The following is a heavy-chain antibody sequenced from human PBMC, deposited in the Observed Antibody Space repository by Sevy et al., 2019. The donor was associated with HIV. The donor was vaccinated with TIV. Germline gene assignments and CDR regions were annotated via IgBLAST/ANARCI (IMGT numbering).Heavy chain of an antibody. J-gene: IGHJ4*02. V-gene: IGHV3-7*01. CDR1: GFTFSSYW. CDR2: IKQDGSEK. Sequence: GGSLRLSCAASGFTFSSYWMNWVRQAPGKGLEWVANIKQDGSEKYYVDSVKGRFTISRDNAKNSMHLQMNSLRAEDTAVYYCARALAAAVSYWGQGTLVTVSS. CDR3: ARALAAAVSY. D-gene: IGHD6-25*01.